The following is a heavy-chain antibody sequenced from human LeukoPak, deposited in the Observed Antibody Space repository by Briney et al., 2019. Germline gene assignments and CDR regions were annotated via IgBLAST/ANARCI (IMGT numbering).Heavy chain of an antibody. V-gene: IGHV3-7*01. Sequence: GGSLRLSCAASGLTLSSYCMSWVRQAPGKGLEWVAYIKQDGSEKYYVDSVKGRFTISRDNAKNSMYLQMNSLRTEDTAVYYCANESPPQSTVTFDYWGQGTLVTVSS. CDR1: GLTLSSYC. D-gene: IGHD4-17*01. CDR3: ANESPPQSTVTFDY. CDR2: IKQDGSEK. J-gene: IGHJ4*02.